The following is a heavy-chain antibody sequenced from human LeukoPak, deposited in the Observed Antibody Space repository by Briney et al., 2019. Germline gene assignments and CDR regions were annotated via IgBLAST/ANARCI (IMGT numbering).Heavy chain of an antibody. J-gene: IGHJ6*04. CDR3: ARDFLGELSSGWSYYYYSYGMDV. CDR1: GFAFSSYG. V-gene: IGHV3-30*03. Sequence: RSSLRLSCTASGFAFSSYGMHWVRQAPGQGLEWVAVISYDGSNKYYADSVKGRFTISRDNSKNTLYLQMNSLRAEDTAVYYCARDFLGELSSGWSYYYYSYGMDVWGKGTTVTVSS. D-gene: IGHD6-19*01. CDR2: ISYDGSNK.